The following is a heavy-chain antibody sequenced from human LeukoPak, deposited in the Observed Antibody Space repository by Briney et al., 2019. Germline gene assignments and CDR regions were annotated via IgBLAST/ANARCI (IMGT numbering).Heavy chain of an antibody. CDR2: ISGSGGST. J-gene: IGHJ4*02. Sequence: PGGSLRLSCAASGFTFSSYAMSWVRQAPGKGLEWVSAISGSGGSTYYADSVKGRFTISRDNSKNTQYLQMNSLRAEDTAVYYCAKVSSSWYLSDYWGQGTLVTVSS. V-gene: IGHV3-23*01. CDR1: GFTFSSYA. CDR3: AKVSSSWYLSDY. D-gene: IGHD6-13*01.